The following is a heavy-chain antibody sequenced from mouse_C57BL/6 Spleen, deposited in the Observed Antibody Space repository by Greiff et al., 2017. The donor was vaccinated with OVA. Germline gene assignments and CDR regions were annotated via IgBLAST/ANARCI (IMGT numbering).Heavy chain of an antibody. CDR1: GYTFTGYW. Sequence: QVQLQQSGAELMKPGASVKLSCKATGYTFTGYWIEWVKQRPGHGLEWIGEILPGSGSTNYNEKFKGKATFTVDTSSSTAYMQLSSLTTEDSAIDYCARYWDDNGYAYWGQGTLVTVSA. CDR2: ILPGSGST. J-gene: IGHJ3*01. V-gene: IGHV1-9*01. D-gene: IGHD4-1*01. CDR3: ARYWDDNGYAY.